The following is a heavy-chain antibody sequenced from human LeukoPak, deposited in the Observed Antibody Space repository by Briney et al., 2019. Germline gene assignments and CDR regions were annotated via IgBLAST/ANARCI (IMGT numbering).Heavy chain of an antibody. CDR3: ARASESGYDYWADY. CDR1: GFTFDDYG. CDR2: INWNGGST. D-gene: IGHD5-12*01. J-gene: IGHJ4*02. V-gene: IGHV3-20*01. Sequence: PGGSLRLSCAASGFTFDDYGMSWVRQAPGKGLEWVSGINWNGGSTSYADSVKGRFTISRDKAKNSLYLQMNSLRDEGTALYDCARASESGYDYWADYWGQGTLVTVSS.